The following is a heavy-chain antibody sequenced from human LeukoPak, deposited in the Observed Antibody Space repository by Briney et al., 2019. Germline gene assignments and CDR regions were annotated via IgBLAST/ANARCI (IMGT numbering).Heavy chain of an antibody. V-gene: IGHV3-66*02. CDR3: ARDQSYDFWSDYYYYMDV. D-gene: IGHD3-3*01. Sequence: WGSLRLSCAASGFTVSSNYMSWVRQAPGKGLEWVSAIYSGGSTYYADSVKGRFTISRDNSKNTLYLQMSSLRAEDTAVYYCARDQSYDFWSDYYYYMDVWGKGTTVTVSS. J-gene: IGHJ6*03. CDR1: GFTVSSNY. CDR2: IYSGGST.